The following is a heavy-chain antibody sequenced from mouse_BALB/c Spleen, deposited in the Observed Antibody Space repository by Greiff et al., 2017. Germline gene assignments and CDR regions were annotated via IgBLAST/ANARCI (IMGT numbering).Heavy chain of an antibody. V-gene: IGHV1S56*01. Sequence: QVQLKQSGPELVKPGASVRISCKASGYTFTSYYIHWVKQRPGQGLEWIGWIYPGNVNTKYNEKFKGKATLTADKSSSTAYMQLSSLTSEDSAVYFCARDYGSGYWYFDVWGAGTTVTVSS. D-gene: IGHD1-1*01. CDR1: GYTFTSYY. CDR2: IYPGNVNT. J-gene: IGHJ1*01. CDR3: ARDYGSGYWYFDV.